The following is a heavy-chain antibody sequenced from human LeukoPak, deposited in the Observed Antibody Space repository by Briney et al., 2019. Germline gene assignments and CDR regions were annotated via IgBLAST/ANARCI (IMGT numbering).Heavy chain of an antibody. J-gene: IGHJ4*02. V-gene: IGHV4-4*02. CDR2: IYHSGRT. Sequence: SETLSLTCTVSGDSISSSNWWSWVRQPPGKGLEWIGEIYHSGRTNYNPSLKSRLTILVEKSKNQFSLKLSSVTAADTAVYYCARGLVIAVAGWGPWELPPAGYDYWGQGTLVTVSS. CDR3: ARGLVIAVAGWGPWELPPAGYDY. D-gene: IGHD6-19*01. CDR1: GDSISSSNW.